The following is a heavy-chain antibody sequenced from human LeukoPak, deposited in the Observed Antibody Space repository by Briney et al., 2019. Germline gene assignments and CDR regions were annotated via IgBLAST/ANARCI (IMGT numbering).Heavy chain of an antibody. CDR1: GFTFSTYW. Sequence: PGGSLRLSCEASGFTFSTYWMGWVRQAPGKGPEWVANIHPDGSETSYVDSVKGRFTISRDNARKSMFLQMNSLGAEDAAVYYFVRWGVEAGMDYRGQGTLVNGSS. CDR3: VRWGVEAGMDY. D-gene: IGHD6-19*01. CDR2: IHPDGSET. J-gene: IGHJ4*01. V-gene: IGHV3-7*01.